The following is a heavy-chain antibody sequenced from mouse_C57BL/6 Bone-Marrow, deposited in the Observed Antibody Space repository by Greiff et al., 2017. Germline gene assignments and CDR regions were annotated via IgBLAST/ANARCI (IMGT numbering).Heavy chain of an antibody. CDR3: ARGNWEGYYFDY. CDR2: FNSDGGST. D-gene: IGHD4-1*01. J-gene: IGHJ2*01. Sequence: DVKLVESGGGLVQPGESLKLSCESNEYEFPSHDMSWVRKTPEKRLELVAAFNSDGGSTYYPDTMERRFIISRDNTQKALYLQMSSLRSEDTALYYCARGNWEGYYFDYWGQGTTLTVSS. V-gene: IGHV5-2*01. CDR1: EYEFPSHD.